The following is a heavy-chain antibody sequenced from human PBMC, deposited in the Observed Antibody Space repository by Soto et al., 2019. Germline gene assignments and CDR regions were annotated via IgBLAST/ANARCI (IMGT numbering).Heavy chain of an antibody. CDR2: IIPIFGTA. V-gene: IGHV1-69*01. Sequence: QVQLVQSGAEVKKPGSSVKVSCKASGGTFSSYSINWLRQAPGQGLEWMGEIIPIFGTANYAQKCQGRVTITADESTSTAYMALSSLRSEDKAVYYCARDGGRHSGGIDYWGQGTLVTVSS. CDR3: ARDGGRHSGGIDY. J-gene: IGHJ4*02. CDR1: GGTFSSYS. D-gene: IGHD1-26*01.